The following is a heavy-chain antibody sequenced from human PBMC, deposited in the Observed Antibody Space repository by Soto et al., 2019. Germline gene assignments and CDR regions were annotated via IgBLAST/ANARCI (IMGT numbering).Heavy chain of an antibody. CDR2: INPSGGST. D-gene: IGHD1-26*01. CDR1: GYTFINSY. CDR3: ARAPRSGSYYPY. J-gene: IGHJ4*02. Sequence: ASVKVSCKASGYTFINSYMHWVRQAPGQGLEWMGIINPSGGSTSYAQKFQGRVTMTRDTSTSTFYMEVSSLRSEDTAVYYCARAPRSGSYYPYWGQGTLVTVSS. V-gene: IGHV1-46*01.